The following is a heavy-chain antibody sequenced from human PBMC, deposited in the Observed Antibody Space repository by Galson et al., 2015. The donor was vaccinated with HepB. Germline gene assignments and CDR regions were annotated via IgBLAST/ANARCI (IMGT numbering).Heavy chain of an antibody. V-gene: IGHV1-46*01. Sequence: SVKVSCKASGYTFTRYYMHWVRQAPGQGLEWMGIINPSGGSTSYAQKFQGRVTMTRDTSTSTVYMELSSLRSEDTAVYYCARGAGVLYPYYYYGMDVWGQGTTVTVSS. CDR2: INPSGGST. D-gene: IGHD1-14*01. J-gene: IGHJ6*02. CDR3: ARGAGVLYPYYYYGMDV. CDR1: GYTFTRYY.